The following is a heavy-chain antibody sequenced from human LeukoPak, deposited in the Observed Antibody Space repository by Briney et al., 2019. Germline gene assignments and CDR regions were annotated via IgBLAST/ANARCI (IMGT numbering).Heavy chain of an antibody. J-gene: IGHJ4*02. V-gene: IGHV3-23*01. CDR3: ARGGVDYYGSGTYYLMYYFDY. Sequence: GGSLRLSCEASGLSFPYGMSWVRQAPGKGLEWVSGISGSGGATYYADSVKGRFTISRDDPHNTLYLQMNSLRAEDTAVYFCARGGVDYYGSGTYYLMYYFDYWGQGALVTVSS. D-gene: IGHD3-10*01. CDR1: GLSFPYG. CDR2: ISGSGGAT.